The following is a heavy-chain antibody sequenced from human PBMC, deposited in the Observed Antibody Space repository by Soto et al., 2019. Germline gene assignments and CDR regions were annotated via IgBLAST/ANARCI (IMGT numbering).Heavy chain of an antibody. Sequence: GGSMILTLAAIGFTYRSYGMHWVRQVSGKLLVWVVVISYNVLNKYYALPVKGRCTISREMSKNRLYLQMDGLKADKTTVYCCSKHSRHILTARAFDYYYGMYVCGQGTTVSVSS. V-gene: IGHV3-30*18. CDR1: GFTYRSYG. CDR2: ISYNVLNK. J-gene: IGHJ6*02. D-gene: IGHD3-9*01. CDR3: SKHSRHILTARAFDYYYGMYV.